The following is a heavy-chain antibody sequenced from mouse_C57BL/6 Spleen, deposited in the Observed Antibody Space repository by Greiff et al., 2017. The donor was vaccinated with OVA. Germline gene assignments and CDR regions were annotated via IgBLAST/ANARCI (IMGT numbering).Heavy chain of an antibody. Sequence: VKLQQPGAELVKPGASVKLSCKASGYTFTSYWMHWVKQRPGQGLEWIGMIHPNSGSTNYNEKFKSKATLTVDKSSSTAYMQLSSLTSEDSAVYYCARGSGYDYYAMDYWGQGTSVTVSS. D-gene: IGHD3-2*02. CDR3: ARGSGYDYYAMDY. V-gene: IGHV1-64*01. CDR2: IHPNSGST. CDR1: GYTFTSYW. J-gene: IGHJ4*01.